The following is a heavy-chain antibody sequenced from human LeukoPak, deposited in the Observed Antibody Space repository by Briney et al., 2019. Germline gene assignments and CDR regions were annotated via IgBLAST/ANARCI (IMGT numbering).Heavy chain of an antibody. CDR2: IIGSGSEM. V-gene: IGHV3-21*06. CDR3: AKVQSDIVRDMFFAFVV. CDR1: GFTFNSYS. D-gene: IGHD5-12*01. J-gene: IGHJ3*01. Sequence: TGGSLRLSCGVSGFTFNSYSMNGVRQAPGKGLEWVASIIGSGSEMFYADSLKGRFTISRDNSENSLYLQMNSLRVEDTAVYYSAKVQSDIVRDMFFAFVVWGQGTMVSVSS.